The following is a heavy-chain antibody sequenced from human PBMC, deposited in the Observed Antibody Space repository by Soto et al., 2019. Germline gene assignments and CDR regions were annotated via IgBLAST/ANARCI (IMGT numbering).Heavy chain of an antibody. CDR3: TSLPPGYPNWFDP. CDR1: GSSISTHHHN. J-gene: IGHJ5*02. Sequence: AETLSLTCTVSGSSISTHHHNWAWVGQRLGKGLNWFRSIHYPGYTYSNPAHGSRTSISVNTTNNLYSQNLTSVAAADTAVYYCTSLPPGYPNWFDPWGQGTLVTVSS. CDR2: IHYPGYT. D-gene: IGHD3-9*01. V-gene: IGHV4-39*01.